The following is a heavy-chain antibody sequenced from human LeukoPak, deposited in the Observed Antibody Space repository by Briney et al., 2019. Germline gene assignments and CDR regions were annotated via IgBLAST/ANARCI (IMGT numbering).Heavy chain of an antibody. V-gene: IGHV3-48*01. CDR2: ISSSSSTI. CDR3: ARALVATIDDY. CDR1: GFTFSSYS. J-gene: IGHJ4*02. D-gene: IGHD5-12*01. Sequence: PGGSLRLSCVASGFTFSSYSMNWVRQAPGKGLEWVSYISSSSSTIYYADSVKGRFTISRDNAKNSLYLQMNGLRAEDTAVYYCARALVATIDDYWGQGTLVTVSS.